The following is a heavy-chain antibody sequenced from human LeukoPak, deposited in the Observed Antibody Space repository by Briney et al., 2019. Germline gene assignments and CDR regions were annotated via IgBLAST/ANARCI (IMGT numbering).Heavy chain of an antibody. CDR2: IKEEGSGK. CDR1: GFTFNTYW. V-gene: IGHV3-7*01. D-gene: IGHD1-7*01. Sequence: GGSLRLSCAASGFTFNTYWMTWVRQAPGMGLEWVANIKEEGSGKNYVDSVKGRFTISRDNAKNSLYLQMNSLRAEDTAVYYCARAGWNLFLNFWGQGTLVTVSS. CDR3: ARAGWNLFLNF. J-gene: IGHJ4*02.